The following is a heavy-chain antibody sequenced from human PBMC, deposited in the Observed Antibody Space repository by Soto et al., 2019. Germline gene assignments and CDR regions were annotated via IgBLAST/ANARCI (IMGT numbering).Heavy chain of an antibody. D-gene: IGHD6-19*01. CDR2: ISAYNGNT. J-gene: IGHJ3*02. V-gene: IGHV1-18*01. Sequence: ASVKVSCKASGYTFTSYGISWVRQAPGQGLEWMGWISAYNGNTNYAQKLQGRVTMTTDTSTSTAYMELRSLRSDDTAVYYCARDKGFRQWLVRPDAFDIWGQGTMVTVSS. CDR3: ARDKGFRQWLVRPDAFDI. CDR1: GYTFTSYG.